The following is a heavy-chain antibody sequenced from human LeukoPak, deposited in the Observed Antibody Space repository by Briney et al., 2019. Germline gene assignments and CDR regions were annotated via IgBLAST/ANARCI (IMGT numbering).Heavy chain of an antibody. D-gene: IGHD2-2*01. CDR3: AHGSMYQLDY. V-gene: IGHV3-23*01. CDR2: IIGGAGGT. Sequence: GSLRLSCAASAFTFSSYSMSWVRQAPGKGLEWVSGIIGGAGGTYYADSVKGRFTISRDNAKNTLYLQMNSLRAEDTAVYYCAHGSMYQLDYWGQGTLVTVSS. J-gene: IGHJ4*02. CDR1: AFTFSSYS.